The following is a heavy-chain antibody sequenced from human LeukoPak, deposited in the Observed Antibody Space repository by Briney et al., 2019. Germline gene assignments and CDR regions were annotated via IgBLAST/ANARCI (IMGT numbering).Heavy chain of an antibody. V-gene: IGHV4-59*01. J-gene: IGHJ2*01. D-gene: IGHD3-9*01. CDR1: GGSISPYY. CDR3: ARDLLSYDILTGYYGGYFDL. CDR2: IYHSGST. Sequence: SETLSLTCSVYGGSISPYYWSWIRQPPGKGLEWIGHIYHSGSTNYNPSLKSRVTISVDTSKNQFSLKPSSVTAADTAVYYCARDLLSYDILTGYYGGYFDLWGRGTLVTVSS.